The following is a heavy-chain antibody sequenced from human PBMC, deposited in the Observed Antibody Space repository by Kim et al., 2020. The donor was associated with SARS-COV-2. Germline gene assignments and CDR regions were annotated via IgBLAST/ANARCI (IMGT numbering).Heavy chain of an antibody. Sequence: SVKVSCKASGGTFSSYAISWVRQAPGQGLEWMGGIIPIFGTANYAQKFQGRVTITADESTSTAYMELSSLRSEDTAVYYCARDEHPTFGELSHPGSAYYYYGMDVWGQGTTVTVSS. CDR2: IIPIFGTA. CDR1: GGTFSSYA. CDR3: ARDEHPTFGELSHPGSAYYYYGMDV. D-gene: IGHD3-10*01. V-gene: IGHV1-69*13. J-gene: IGHJ6*02.